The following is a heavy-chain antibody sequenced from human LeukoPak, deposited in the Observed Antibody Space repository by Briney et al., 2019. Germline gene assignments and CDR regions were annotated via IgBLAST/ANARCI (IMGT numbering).Heavy chain of an antibody. CDR2: IKQDGSGE. CDR3: ARDTDCDGDCYWDAFDI. Sequence: GGSLRLSCVASGFTLSRYYMSWVRQAPGKGLEWVASIKQDGSGEYVDSVRGRFTISRDNAQNSMYLQVNSLRAEDTAAYYCARDTDCDGDCYWDAFDIWGQGTVVAVSS. V-gene: IGHV3-7*01. D-gene: IGHD2-21*01. J-gene: IGHJ3*02. CDR1: GFTLSRYY.